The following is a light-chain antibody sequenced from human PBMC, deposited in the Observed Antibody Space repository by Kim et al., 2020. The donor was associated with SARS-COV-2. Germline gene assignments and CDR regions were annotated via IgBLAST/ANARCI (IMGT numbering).Light chain of an antibody. J-gene: IGLJ3*02. CDR2: GNS. V-gene: IGLV1-40*01. Sequence: QSVLTQPPSVSGAPGQRVTISCTGSSSNIGAGYDVHWYQQLPGTAPKLPIFGNSNRPSGVPDRFSGSKSGTSASLAITGLQAEDEADYYCQSYDSSLSGGVFGGGTQLTVL. CDR1: SSNIGAGYD. CDR3: QSYDSSLSGGV.